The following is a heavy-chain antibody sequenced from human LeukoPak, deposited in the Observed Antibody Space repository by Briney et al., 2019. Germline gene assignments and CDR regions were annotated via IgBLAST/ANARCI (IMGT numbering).Heavy chain of an antibody. CDR2: MNPNSGNT. D-gene: IGHD3-22*01. J-gene: IGHJ4*02. Sequence: ASVTVSCKASGYTFTSYDINWVRQATGQGLEWMGWMNPNSGNTGYAQKFQGRVTMTRNTSISTAYMELSSLRSEDTVVYYCARRTYYYDSSGYYIDYWGQGTLVTVSS. V-gene: IGHV1-8*01. CDR1: GYTFTSYD. CDR3: ARRTYYYDSSGYYIDY.